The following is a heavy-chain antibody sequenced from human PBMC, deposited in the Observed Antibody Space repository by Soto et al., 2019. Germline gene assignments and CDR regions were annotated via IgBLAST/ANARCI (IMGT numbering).Heavy chain of an antibody. CDR1: GFTFSSYW. D-gene: IGHD2-15*01. J-gene: IGHJ4*02. CDR2: INSDGSST. Sequence: PGGSLRLSCAASGFTFSSYWMHWVRQAPGKGLVWVSRINSDGSSTSYADSVKGRFTISRDNAKNTLYLQMNRLRAEDTAVYYSVSTSLVVAAATREDYWGQGTLVTVSS. V-gene: IGHV3-74*01. CDR3: VSTSLVVAAATREDY.